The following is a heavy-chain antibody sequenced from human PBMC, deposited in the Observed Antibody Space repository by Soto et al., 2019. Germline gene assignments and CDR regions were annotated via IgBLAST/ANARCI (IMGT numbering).Heavy chain of an antibody. V-gene: IGHV4-34*01. CDR1: GGSFSVYE. D-gene: IGHD3-3*01. J-gene: IGHJ5*01. CDR3: ARGLYYDLWSGYHNWFDP. CDR2: INHSGST. Sequence: PSDRMSLRSAVYGGSFSVYEGGWIRQPPGKGLEWIGEINHSGSTNYNPSLKSRVTISVDTSKNQFSLKLSSVTAADTAVYYCARGLYYDLWSGYHNWFDPWGQGTLVTVSS.